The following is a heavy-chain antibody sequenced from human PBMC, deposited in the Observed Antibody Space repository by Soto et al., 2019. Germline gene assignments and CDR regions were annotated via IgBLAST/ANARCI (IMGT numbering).Heavy chain of an antibody. Sequence: PSETLSLTCTVSGGSISSYYWSWIRQPPGKGLEWIGYIYYSGSTNYNPSLKSRVTISRDNAKNTLYLQMNSLRAEDTAMYYCTRDIDSSSWGQGTLVTVSS. D-gene: IGHD2-2*01. CDR3: TRDIDSSS. CDR2: IYYSGST. J-gene: IGHJ4*02. CDR1: GGSISSYY. V-gene: IGHV4-59*12.